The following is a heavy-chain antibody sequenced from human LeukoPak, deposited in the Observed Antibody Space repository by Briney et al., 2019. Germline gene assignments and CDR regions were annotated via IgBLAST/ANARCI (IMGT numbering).Heavy chain of an antibody. V-gene: IGHV3-21*01. CDR1: GFTFSTYN. Sequence: GGSLRLSCAASGFTFSTYNMNWVRRTPGKGLEWVSSITTSSSYMFYADSVRGRFTISRDNAENSLYLQMNSLRDEDTAVYYCARDPYSGGYGAYYYYYMDVWGKGTAVTVSS. CDR2: ITTSSSYM. CDR3: ARDPYSGGYGAYYYYYMDV. D-gene: IGHD6-19*01. J-gene: IGHJ6*03.